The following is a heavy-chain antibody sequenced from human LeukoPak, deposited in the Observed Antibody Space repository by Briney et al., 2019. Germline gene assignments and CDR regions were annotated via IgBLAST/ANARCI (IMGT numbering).Heavy chain of an antibody. CDR2: INPNSGGT. V-gene: IGHV1-2*02. D-gene: IGHD6-19*01. Sequence: GASVKVSCKASGYTFTGYYMHWVRQAPGQGLEWMGWINPNSGGTNYAQKFQGRVTMTRDTSISTAYMELRSLRSDDTAVYYCARDRISSGWQDYWGQGTLVTVSS. J-gene: IGHJ4*02. CDR1: GYTFTGYY. CDR3: ARDRISSGWQDY.